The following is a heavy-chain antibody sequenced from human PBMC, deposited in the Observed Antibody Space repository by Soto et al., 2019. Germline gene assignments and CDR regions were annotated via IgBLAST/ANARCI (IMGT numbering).Heavy chain of an antibody. D-gene: IGHD3-10*01. CDR2: IFYSGST. V-gene: IGHV4-31*03. Sequence: QVQLQESGPGLVKPSQTLSLTCTVSGGSINSGGYYWSWIRQHPGKGLEWIGYIFYSGSTYYNPYLKSRVTISVDMSKNQVSLKLSSVTAADTAVYYCARVGGSGSPFDNWGQGTLVTVSS. CDR1: GGSINSGGYY. J-gene: IGHJ4*02. CDR3: ARVGGSGSPFDN.